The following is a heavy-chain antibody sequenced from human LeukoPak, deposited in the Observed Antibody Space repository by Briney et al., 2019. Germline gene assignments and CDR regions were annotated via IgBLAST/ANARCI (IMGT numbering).Heavy chain of an antibody. CDR2: IIPMIGKP. V-gene: IGHV1-69*05. J-gene: IGHJ5*02. Sequence: SVKVSCKVLGGTFRTHAISWVRQAPGQGFEWVGGIIPMIGKPHYAQQLQGRITITTDESTSTVHMELSSLGSEDTAVYFCARDGCSTTFCNTNWFDPWGQGTLVTVSS. D-gene: IGHD2/OR15-2a*01. CDR1: GGTFRTHA. CDR3: ARDGCSTTFCNTNWFDP.